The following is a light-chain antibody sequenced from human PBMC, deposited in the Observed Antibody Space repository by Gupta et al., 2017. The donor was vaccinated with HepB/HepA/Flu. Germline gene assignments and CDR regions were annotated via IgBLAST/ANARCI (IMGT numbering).Light chain of an antibody. Sequence: ELVLPQSPGTLSLSPGERATLSCRASQSVSSSYLAWYQQKPGQAPRLRIYGASSRATGIPDRFSGSGSGTDFTLTISRLEPEDFAVYYCQQYGSSPWTFGQGTKVE. CDR2: GAS. J-gene: IGKJ1*01. CDR1: QSVSSSY. V-gene: IGKV3-20*01. CDR3: QQYGSSPWT.